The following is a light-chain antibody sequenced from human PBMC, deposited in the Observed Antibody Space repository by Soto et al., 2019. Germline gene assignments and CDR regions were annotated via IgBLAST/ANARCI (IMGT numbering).Light chain of an antibody. CDR1: SSNVGGYRY. CDR3: SSYTSRNTYV. Sequence: QSALAQPACVSGSPGQSITISCTGTSSNVGGYRYVSWYQQHPGKAPKLMIYDVTNRPSGVSNRFSGSKSGNTASLTISGLQPEDEADYYCSSYTSRNTYVFGTGTKLTVL. J-gene: IGLJ1*01. V-gene: IGLV2-14*01. CDR2: DVT.